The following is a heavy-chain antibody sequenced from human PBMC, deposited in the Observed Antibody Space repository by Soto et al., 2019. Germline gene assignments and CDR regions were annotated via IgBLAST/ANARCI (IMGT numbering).Heavy chain of an antibody. Sequence: EVQLVESWGGLVQPGGSLRLSCAASGFTFSTYWKHWIRQFPGKGLEWVSRINSDASTKYYADSVKGRLTISRANPNHTLPLEMTMVTAEDTAADDCVRDRNCITFSSCGNWFDHLGQGTVVTASS. V-gene: IGHV3-74*01. J-gene: IGHJ5*02. D-gene: IGHD6-13*01. CDR2: INSDASTK. CDR3: VRDRNCITFSSCGNWFDH. CDR1: GFTFSTYW.